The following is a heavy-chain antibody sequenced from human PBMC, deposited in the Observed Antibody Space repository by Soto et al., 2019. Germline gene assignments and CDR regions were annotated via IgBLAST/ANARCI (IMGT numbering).Heavy chain of an antibody. Sequence: EVQLLESGGGLVQPGGSLRLSCAASGFTFSSYAMNGVRQAPGKGLEWVSDISRRGDGTHYADSVKGRFTISRDNSKNTLYLQMNSLRAEDTAVYYCAKDWRLDYWGQGTKVTVSS. CDR1: GFTFSSYA. CDR3: AKDWRLDY. D-gene: IGHD2-21*02. V-gene: IGHV3-23*01. J-gene: IGHJ4*02. CDR2: ISRRGDGT.